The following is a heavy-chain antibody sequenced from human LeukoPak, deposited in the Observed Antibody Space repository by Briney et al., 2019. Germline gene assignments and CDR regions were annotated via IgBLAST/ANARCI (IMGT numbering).Heavy chain of an antibody. CDR3: ARRSNWNFDY. CDR2: IYPDDSNT. J-gene: IGHJ4*02. V-gene: IGHV5-51*01. D-gene: IGHD1-20*01. Sequence: GESLKISCKASGYPFPTFWIAWVRQMPGKGLEWMGIIYPDDSNTRYSPSFEGQVTFSADKSISTAYLQWSSLKASDTAMYYCARRSNWNFDYWGQGTLVTVSS. CDR1: GYPFPTFW.